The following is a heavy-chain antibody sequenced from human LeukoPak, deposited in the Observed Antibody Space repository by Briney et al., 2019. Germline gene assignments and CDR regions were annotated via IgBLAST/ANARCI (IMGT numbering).Heavy chain of an antibody. J-gene: IGHJ3*02. CDR2: IYYSGST. Sequence: SETLSFTCTVSGGSIRSGGYYWSWIRQHPGKGLEWIGYIYYSGSTYYNPSLKSGITISVDTSKKQFSLKVSSVTAADTAVYYCARTQAVDGYNGDDIWGQGTMVTVSS. D-gene: IGHD5-12*01. CDR3: ARTQAVDGYNGDDI. CDR1: GGSIRSGGYY. V-gene: IGHV4-31*03.